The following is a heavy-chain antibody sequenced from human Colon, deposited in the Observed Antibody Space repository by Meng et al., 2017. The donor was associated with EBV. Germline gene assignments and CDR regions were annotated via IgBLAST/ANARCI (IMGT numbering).Heavy chain of an antibody. CDR1: DFSFSGYS. V-gene: IGHV4-4*07. Sequence: QWQLAAWGPRLVKPSDTLSLTCIVLDFSFSGYSWSWIRQPAGKGLEWIGRIDKSGTTHYNPSLKSRVTLSLDTSKDQFSLKLTSVTAADTAVYYCAREKSSCTSSTCYGVDSWGQGTLVTVSS. J-gene: IGHJ4*02. D-gene: IGHD2-2*01. CDR2: IDKSGTT. CDR3: AREKSSCTSSTCYGVDS.